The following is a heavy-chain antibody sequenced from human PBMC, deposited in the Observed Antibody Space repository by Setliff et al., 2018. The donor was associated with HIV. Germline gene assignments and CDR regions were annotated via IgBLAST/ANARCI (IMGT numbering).Heavy chain of an antibody. CDR2: IRSKAYGGTP. V-gene: IGHV3-49*04. J-gene: IGHJ4*02. CDR3: AKVDNGHCTSASCRDFDY. Sequence: GGSLRLSCTTSGFIFGDYAMTWVRQAPGKGLECVGFIRSKAYGGTPEYAASVKDRFTISRDDSKSIAYLQMDSLKTEDIAVYYCAKVDNGHCTSASCRDFDYWGQGTLVTVSS. D-gene: IGHD2-2*03. CDR1: GFIFGDYA.